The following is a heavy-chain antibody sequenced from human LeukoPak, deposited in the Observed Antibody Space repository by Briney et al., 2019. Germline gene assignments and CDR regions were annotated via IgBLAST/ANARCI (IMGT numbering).Heavy chain of an antibody. CDR2: IRFDGTIK. D-gene: IGHD3-16*01. CDR3: GRAGGNFGVPQKSKGGGCAP. J-gene: IGHJ5*02. CDR1: GYTFSSYG. V-gene: IGHV3-30*02. Sequence: PGRSLRLSCAASGYTFSSYGMHWVRQAPGKGLEWVAFIRFDGTIKDYADSVKGRFTISRDNSKNTLNLLMNSLRVEDTAMYHLGRAGGNFGVPQKSKGGGCAPWGQETLVTVSS.